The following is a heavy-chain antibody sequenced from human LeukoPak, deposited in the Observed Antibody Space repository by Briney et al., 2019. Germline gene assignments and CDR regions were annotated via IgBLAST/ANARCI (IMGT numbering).Heavy chain of an antibody. J-gene: IGHJ4*02. CDR3: AKERGYDYVWGSYRPFDY. D-gene: IGHD3-16*02. CDR1: GFTVSSNY. CDR2: IYSGGST. V-gene: IGHV3-53*01. Sequence: GGSLRLSCAASGFTVSSNYMSWVRQAPGKGLEWVSVIYSGGSTYYADSVKGRFTISRDNSKNTLYLQMNSLRAEDTAVYYCAKERGYDYVWGSYRPFDYWGQGTLVTVSS.